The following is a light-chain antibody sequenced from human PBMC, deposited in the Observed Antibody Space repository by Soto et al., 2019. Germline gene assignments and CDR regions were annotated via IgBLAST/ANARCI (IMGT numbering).Light chain of an antibody. CDR2: AAS. Sequence: IQMTQSPSTLAASVVDRVTSTCLPSQSISRWLAWYQQTPGRAPKLLIYAASTLENGVPSRFRGSGSGTDFTLTISSLQPEDSATYFCQQADSFPSITGGQGTRLEIK. CDR3: QQADSFPSIT. CDR1: QSISRW. V-gene: IGKV1-5*01. J-gene: IGKJ5*01.